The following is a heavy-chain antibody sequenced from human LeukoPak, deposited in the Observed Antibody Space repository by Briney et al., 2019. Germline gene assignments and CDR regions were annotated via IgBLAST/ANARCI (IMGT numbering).Heavy chain of an antibody. Sequence: PSETLSLTCAVYGWSFNDHYWNWIRQPPGTGLEWIGEINARGDTNFNPSLKSRVTISVDSSKNQFSLTLRSMIAADTAVYYCARGQVPAARGYNWFDPWGQGTLVTVSS. J-gene: IGHJ5*02. V-gene: IGHV4-34*01. CDR3: ARGQVPAARGYNWFDP. D-gene: IGHD2-2*01. CDR2: INARGDT. CDR1: GWSFNDHY.